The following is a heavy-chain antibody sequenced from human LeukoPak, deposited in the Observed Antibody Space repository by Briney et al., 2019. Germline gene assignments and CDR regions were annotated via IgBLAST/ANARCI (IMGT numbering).Heavy chain of an antibody. V-gene: IGHV1-2*02. CDR3: ARDGDIRGIGVAGWVIDY. Sequence: SGDVSYMASRYTVTHYYMHWVRQAPGQGLEGRGGINPNVVGTNYAQKVQGRVAMTSDTSISTASIVLRRLSSDHTALYYCARDGDIRGIGVAGWVIDYWGQGTLVTVSS. D-gene: IGHD6-19*01. CDR1: RYTVTHYY. J-gene: IGHJ4*02. CDR2: INPNVVGT.